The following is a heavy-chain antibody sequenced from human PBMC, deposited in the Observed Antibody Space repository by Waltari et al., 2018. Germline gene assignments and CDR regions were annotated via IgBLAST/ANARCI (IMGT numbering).Heavy chain of an antibody. CDR3: ARSIVVVPAAIDY. J-gene: IGHJ4*02. V-gene: IGHV3-7*01. D-gene: IGHD2-2*01. Sequence: EVQLVESGGGLVQPGGSLRLSCAASGFTFSSYWMSWVRRAPGKGLGWVANIKQDGSEKYYVDSVKGRFTISRDNAKNSLYLQMNSLRAEDTAVYYCARSIVVVPAAIDYWGQGTLVTVSS. CDR1: GFTFSSYW. CDR2: IKQDGSEK.